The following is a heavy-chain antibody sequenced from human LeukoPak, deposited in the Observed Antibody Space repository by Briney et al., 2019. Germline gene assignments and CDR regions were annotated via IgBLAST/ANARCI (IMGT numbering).Heavy chain of an antibody. CDR3: ARDPIVVVPAAIRVWSYYFDY. V-gene: IGHV3-21*01. CDR1: GFTFSSYS. D-gene: IGHD2-2*02. CDR2: ISSSSSYI. Sequence: GGSLRLSCAASGFTFSSYSMNWVRQAPGKGLEWVSSISSSSSYIYYADSVKGRFTISRDNAKNSLYLQMNSLRAEDTAVYYCARDPIVVVPAAIRVWSYYFDYWGQGTLVTVSS. J-gene: IGHJ4*02.